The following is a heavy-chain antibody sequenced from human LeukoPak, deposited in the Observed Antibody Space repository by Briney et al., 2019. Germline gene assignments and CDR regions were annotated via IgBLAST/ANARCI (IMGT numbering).Heavy chain of an antibody. V-gene: IGHV3-21*01. CDR1: GFTFSSYS. D-gene: IGHD3-16*01. Sequence: GGSLRLSCAASGFTFSSYSMNWVRQAPGKGLEWVSSIGSSSSYIYYADSVKGRFTISRDNAKNSLYLQMNSLRAEDTAVYYCASLRGEADYWGQGTLVTVSS. CDR2: IGSSSSYI. J-gene: IGHJ4*02. CDR3: ASLRGEADY.